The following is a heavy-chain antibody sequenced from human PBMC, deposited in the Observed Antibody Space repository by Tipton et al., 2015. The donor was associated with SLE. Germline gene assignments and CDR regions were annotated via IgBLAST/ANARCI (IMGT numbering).Heavy chain of an antibody. V-gene: IGHV3-48*01. CDR1: GFSFNVYS. J-gene: IGHJ4*02. D-gene: IGHD2-8*01. Sequence: SLRLSCEGSGFSFNVYSMNWVRQAPGKGLEWVSGISSSGHSMFYADSVRGRFTISRDKANNSLYLQMNSLRVDDTAVYYCAGGMVYAEFDYWGQGTPVTVAS. CDR3: AGGMVYAEFDY. CDR2: ISSSGHSM.